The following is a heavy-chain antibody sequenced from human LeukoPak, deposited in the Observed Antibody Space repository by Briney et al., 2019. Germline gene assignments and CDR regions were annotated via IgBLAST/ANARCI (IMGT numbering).Heavy chain of an antibody. CDR3: VRDLRAGDFDY. J-gene: IGHJ4*02. CDR2: IYTSGST. Sequence: PSETLSLTCTVSGVSISSFYWSWIRQPAGKALEWIGRIYTSGSTNYNPSLKSRVTMSVDTPKNQFSLKLSSVTAADTAVYHCVRDLRAGDFDYWGQGTLVTVSS. CDR1: GVSISSFY. D-gene: IGHD6-19*01. V-gene: IGHV4-4*07.